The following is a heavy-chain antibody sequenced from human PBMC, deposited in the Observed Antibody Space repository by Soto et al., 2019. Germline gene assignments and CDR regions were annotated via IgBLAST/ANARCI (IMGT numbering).Heavy chain of an antibody. CDR2: TRSNGEYT. CDR1: GFTFGDYA. V-gene: IGHV3-23*01. CDR3: AKDSRSVAVSAARVYGMDV. D-gene: IGHD2-2*01. Sequence: EVQVLESGGGVVPPGGSLRLSCAGSGFTFGDYAMPWIRQAPGKGLEWVSTTRSNGEYTYYGDSAKGRFTVSRDNSKNTLYLEMTSLRAEDTAIYYCAKDSRSVAVSAARVYGMDVWGQGTTVTVSS. J-gene: IGHJ6*02.